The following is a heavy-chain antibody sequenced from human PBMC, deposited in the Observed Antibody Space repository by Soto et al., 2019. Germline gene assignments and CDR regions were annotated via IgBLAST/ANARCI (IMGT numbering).Heavy chain of an antibody. Sequence: QVQLVQSGADVKTPGASVKVSCKASGYTFTSYGISWVRQAPGQGLEWMGWISVYNGNTNYAQKLQGRVTMTTDTCTSQAYMELRSLRTDDTAVYYCARVGLRYYYDSSAWGWFDPWGQGTLVTDSS. CDR1: GYTFTSYG. J-gene: IGHJ5*02. D-gene: IGHD3-22*01. V-gene: IGHV1-18*01. CDR3: ARVGLRYYYDSSAWGWFDP. CDR2: ISVYNGNT.